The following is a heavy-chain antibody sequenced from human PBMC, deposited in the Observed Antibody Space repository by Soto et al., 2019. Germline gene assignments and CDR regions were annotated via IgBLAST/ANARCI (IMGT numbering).Heavy chain of an antibody. CDR1: GGSISSGGYY. CDR2: IYYSGST. Sequence: QVQLQESGPGLVKPSQTLSLTCTVSGGSISSGGYYWSWIRQHPGKGLEWIGYIYYSGSTYYNPSLKSRVTISVDTSKNQFALKLSSVTAADTAVDYCARDALYSSSWSYFDYWGQGTLVTVAS. D-gene: IGHD6-13*01. CDR3: ARDALYSSSWSYFDY. J-gene: IGHJ4*02. V-gene: IGHV4-31*03.